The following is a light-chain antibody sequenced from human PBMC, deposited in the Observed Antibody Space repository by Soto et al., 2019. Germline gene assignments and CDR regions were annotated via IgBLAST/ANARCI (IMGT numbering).Light chain of an antibody. CDR1: QSVTLW. V-gene: IGKV1-5*03. J-gene: IGKJ2*01. Sequence: DIQMTQSPSILSASVGDGVTIACRASQSVTLWLTWYQQKPGKAPKLLLYKASTFESGVPSMFSGNGAETDFTLTISSLQSDDIGTYYCQQYNSYPYTFGQGIKLEIK. CDR2: KAS. CDR3: QQYNSYPYT.